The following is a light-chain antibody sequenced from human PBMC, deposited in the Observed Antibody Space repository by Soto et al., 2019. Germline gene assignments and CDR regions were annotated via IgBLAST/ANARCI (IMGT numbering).Light chain of an antibody. J-gene: IGLJ1*01. CDR1: SSNIGGNS. Sequence: QSVLTQPPSVSAAPGQKVTISCSGSSSNIGGNSVSWYQQLPGTAPKLLIYDDNKRPSGIPDRFSGSTSGTSATLGITAFQTGDEADYYCGSWDSSLSAYVFGTGTKVTVL. V-gene: IGLV1-51*01. CDR3: GSWDSSLSAYV. CDR2: DDN.